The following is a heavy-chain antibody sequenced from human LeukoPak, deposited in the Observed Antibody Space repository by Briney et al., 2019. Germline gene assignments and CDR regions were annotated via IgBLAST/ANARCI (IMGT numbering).Heavy chain of an antibody. CDR2: LSARGGRT. Sequence: GGSLRLSCAASGFTFGSYAMSWVRQIPGKGLEWVSALSARGGRTFYADSVKGRFTISRDNPKNTLYLQMNSLRAEDTAVYFCAKRGVVIRVILVGFHKEAYYFDSWGQGALVTVSS. D-gene: IGHD3-22*01. V-gene: IGHV3-23*01. CDR1: GFTFGSYA. J-gene: IGHJ4*02. CDR3: AKRGVVIRVILVGFHKEAYYFDS.